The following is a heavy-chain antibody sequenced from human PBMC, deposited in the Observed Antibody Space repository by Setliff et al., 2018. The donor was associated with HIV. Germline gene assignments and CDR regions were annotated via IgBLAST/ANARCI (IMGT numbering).Heavy chain of an antibody. Sequence: GGSLRLSCAASGFTFSSYSMNWVRQAPGKGLEWVSYISSSSSTIYYADSVKGRFTISRDDAKNSLYLQMNSLRAEDTAVYYCARVGRDCSGGSCYYYYYGMDVWGQGTTVTVSS. CDR1: GFTFSSYS. J-gene: IGHJ6*02. CDR2: ISSSSSTI. V-gene: IGHV3-48*01. CDR3: ARVGRDCSGGSCYYYYYGMDV. D-gene: IGHD2-15*01.